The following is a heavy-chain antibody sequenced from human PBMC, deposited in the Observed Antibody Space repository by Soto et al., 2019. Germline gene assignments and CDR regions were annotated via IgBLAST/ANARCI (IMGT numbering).Heavy chain of an antibody. CDR3: VMSIPTSIQH. D-gene: IGHD6-6*01. CDR1: VYTFTSYG. J-gene: IGHJ1*01. V-gene: IGHV1-18*01. Sequence: SVKVSCNASVYTFTSYGISWVRQAPGQGLEWMGWISAHNGNTNYAQKLQGRVTMTTDTSTSTAYMALRSLRSDDTAVYYCVMSIPTSIQHWGQGTLVTVSS. CDR2: ISAHNGNT.